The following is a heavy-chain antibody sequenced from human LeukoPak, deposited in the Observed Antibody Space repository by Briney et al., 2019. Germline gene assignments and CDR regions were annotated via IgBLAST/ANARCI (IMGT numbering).Heavy chain of an antibody. J-gene: IGHJ4*02. V-gene: IGHV3-7*01. Sequence: GGSLRLSCAASGFTFNNFAMTWVRQAPGKGPEWVATIKGDGSHRSYGDSVRGRFTISRDNAKNSLTLEMDSLRVEDTAFYYCVRGSPVWANWGQGTLVTVSS. CDR3: VRGSPVWAN. CDR1: GFTFNNFA. CDR2: IKGDGSHR. D-gene: IGHD1-26*01.